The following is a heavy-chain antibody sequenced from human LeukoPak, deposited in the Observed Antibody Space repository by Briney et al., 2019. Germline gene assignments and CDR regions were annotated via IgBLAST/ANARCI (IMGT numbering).Heavy chain of an antibody. CDR2: IYYSGST. CDR3: ARELIDGSGIGGYAFDI. CDR1: GGSISSGGYY. D-gene: IGHD3-10*01. V-gene: IGHV4-31*03. J-gene: IGHJ3*02. Sequence: PSETLSLTCTVSGGSISSGGYYWSWIRQHPGKGLEWIGYIYYSGSTYYNPSLKSRVTISVDTSKNQFSLKLSSVTAADTAVYYCARELIDGSGIGGYAFDIWGQGTMVTLS.